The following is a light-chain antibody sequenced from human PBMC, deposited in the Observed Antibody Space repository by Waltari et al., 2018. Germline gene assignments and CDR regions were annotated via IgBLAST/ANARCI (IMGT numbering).Light chain of an antibody. Sequence: QSALTQPRSVSGSPGQSVTISCTGTSSDVGGYKYVSWYQQHPGKAPKLMIFDVRKRPSVVPDRFSGSKSGSTASLTIAGLQAEDEADYYCCSYAGSRWVFGGGTKLTVL. J-gene: IGLJ3*02. CDR1: SSDVGGYKY. CDR3: CSYAGSRWV. V-gene: IGLV2-11*01. CDR2: DVR.